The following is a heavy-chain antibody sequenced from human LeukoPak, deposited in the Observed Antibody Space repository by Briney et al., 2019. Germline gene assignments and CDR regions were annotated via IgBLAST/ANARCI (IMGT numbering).Heavy chain of an antibody. J-gene: IGHJ4*02. V-gene: IGHV3-33*01. D-gene: IGHD4-17*01. CDR2: IWYDGSNK. CDR1: GFTFSSYG. CDR3: ARDDYGDYGDY. Sequence: PGGSLRLSSAASGFTFSSYGMHWVRQAPGKGLEWVAVIWYDGSNKYYADSVKGRFTISRDNSKNTLYLQMNSLRAEDTAVYYCARDDYGDYGDYWGQGTLVTVSS.